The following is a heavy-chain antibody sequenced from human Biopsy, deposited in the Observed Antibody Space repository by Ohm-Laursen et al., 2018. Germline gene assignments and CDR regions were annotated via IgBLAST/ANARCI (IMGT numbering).Heavy chain of an antibody. V-gene: IGHV4-39*07. D-gene: IGHD6-19*01. CDR3: ARGQDSSYLAYGMDV. J-gene: IGHJ6*02. Sequence: SQTLSLTCTVSGGSISSSTYYWGWIRQPPGKGLDWIGSIYSSGSTHYNPSLKSRVTISVDTSKNQFSLTVRSVTAADTAMYYCARGQDSSYLAYGMDVWGQGTTVTVSS. CDR1: GGSISSSTYY. CDR2: IYSSGST.